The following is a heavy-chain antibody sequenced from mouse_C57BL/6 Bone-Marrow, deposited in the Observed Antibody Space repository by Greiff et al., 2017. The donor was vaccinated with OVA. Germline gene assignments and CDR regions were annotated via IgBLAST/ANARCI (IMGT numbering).Heavy chain of an antibody. CDR1: GYTFTSYG. CDR2: IYPRSGNT. J-gene: IGHJ2*01. CDR3: ARRTGTRDFDY. Sequence: VKLVESGAELARPGASVKLSCKASGYTFTSYGISWVKQRTGQGLEWIGEIYPRSGNTYYNEKFKGKATLTADKSSSTAYMELRSLTSEDSAVYFCARRTGTRDFDYWGQGTTLTVSS. V-gene: IGHV1-81*01. D-gene: IGHD4-1*01.